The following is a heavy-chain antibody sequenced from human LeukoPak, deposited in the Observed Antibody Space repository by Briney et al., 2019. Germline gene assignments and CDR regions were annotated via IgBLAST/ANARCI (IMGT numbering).Heavy chain of an antibody. Sequence: GRSLRLSCAASGFTFSSYGMHWVRQAPGKGLEWVAVISYDGSNKYYADSVKGRFTISRDNSKNTPYLQMNSLRAEDTAVYYCAEDLIVATIGYYYYYGMDVWGQGTTVTVSS. CDR2: ISYDGSNK. CDR3: AEDLIVATIGYYYYYGMDV. V-gene: IGHV3-30*18. J-gene: IGHJ6*02. D-gene: IGHD5-12*01. CDR1: GFTFSSYG.